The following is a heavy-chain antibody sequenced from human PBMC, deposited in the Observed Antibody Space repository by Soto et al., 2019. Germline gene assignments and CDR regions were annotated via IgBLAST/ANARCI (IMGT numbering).Heavy chain of an antibody. CDR3: ARDPFSQYSHETSGFHN. J-gene: IGHJ4*02. Sequence: GGSLRLSCAASGFSVSSNYMNWVRQSPGKGLEWVSVIYSGGDTHYTDSVKGRFTVSRDTSENTLFLEMKGLRAEDTAIYYCARDPFSQYSHETSGFHNWDLGTLVTVSS. CDR2: IYSGGDT. D-gene: IGHD3-22*01. CDR1: GFSVSSNY. V-gene: IGHV3-53*01.